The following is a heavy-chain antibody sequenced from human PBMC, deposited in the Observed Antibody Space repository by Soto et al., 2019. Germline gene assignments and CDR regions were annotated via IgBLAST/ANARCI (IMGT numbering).Heavy chain of an antibody. D-gene: IGHD6-19*01. J-gene: IGHJ4*02. CDR2: VSHDGRNT. Sequence: VQLVESGGGVVQPGRSLRLSCAASGFTFSDYAMHWVRQAPGKGLEWVAVVSHDGRNTHYADSVKGRFTISRDSSKNKVSLEMSSLRAEDTAVYYCGQGGPQWLVTSDFNYGGQGALVTVS. CDR1: GFTFSDYA. V-gene: IGHV3-30*03. CDR3: GQGGPQWLVTSDFNY.